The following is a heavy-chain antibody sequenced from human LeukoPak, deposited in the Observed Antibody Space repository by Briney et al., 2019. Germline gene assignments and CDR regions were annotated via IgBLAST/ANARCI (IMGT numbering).Heavy chain of an antibody. J-gene: IGHJ4*02. CDR2: SNGDSGNP. CDR1: GYRFGSYA. D-gene: IGHD4-23*01. CDR3: ARSPGGNARTWLDY. Sequence: GASVKVSCKASGYRFGSYAMHWVRRVPGQRLEWMGWSNGDSGNPIYSPEVEGRGTITRDASASTVYLELRGLRSDHTAIYYCARSPGGNARTWLDYWGQGTTVTVSA. V-gene: IGHV1-3*02.